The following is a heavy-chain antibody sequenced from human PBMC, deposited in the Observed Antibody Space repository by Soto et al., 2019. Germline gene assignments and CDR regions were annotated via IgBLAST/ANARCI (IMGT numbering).Heavy chain of an antibody. CDR3: TRDSYPNTWHRLNNNS. CDR2: INQDGSAK. D-gene: IGHD6-25*01. J-gene: IGHJ4*02. Sequence: GGSLRLSCAASGFTFTSYWMTWVRQAPGKGLEWVANINQDGSAKHYVGSVEGRFTISRDNARNSLFLQMDSLRAEDTALYYYTRDSYPNTWHRLNNNSWGQETLVTFSS. V-gene: IGHV3-7*05. CDR1: GFTFTSYW.